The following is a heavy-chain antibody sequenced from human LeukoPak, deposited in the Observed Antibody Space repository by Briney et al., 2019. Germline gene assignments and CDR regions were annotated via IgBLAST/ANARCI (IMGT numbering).Heavy chain of an antibody. J-gene: IGHJ4*02. D-gene: IGHD2-2*02. CDR3: ASSGRYCSSTSCYIY. Sequence: GGSLRLSCAASGFIFSNYGMNWVRQAPGKGLEWVSAIGASGGATYYADSVKGRFTISRDNSENTLYLQMNSLRAEDTAVYYCASSGRYCSSTSCYIYWGQGTLVTVSS. V-gene: IGHV3-23*01. CDR1: GFIFSNYG. CDR2: IGASGGAT.